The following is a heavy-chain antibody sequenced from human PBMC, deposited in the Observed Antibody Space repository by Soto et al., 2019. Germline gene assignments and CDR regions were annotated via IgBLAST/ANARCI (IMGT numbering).Heavy chain of an antibody. Sequence: QITLNESGPTVVRPTETLTLTCRFSGFSLTTSGVGVGWIRQSPGKAPEWLALIYWDDDKRYSASLKSRLTITKDDSKNQVVLTVSDLDPTDTATYYCAHRVLRTVFGLVTTPAIYFAFWGQGTPVAVSS. CDR3: AHRVLRTVFGLVTTPAIYFAF. J-gene: IGHJ4*02. V-gene: IGHV2-5*02. D-gene: IGHD3-3*01. CDR2: IYWDDDK. CDR1: GFSLTTSGVG.